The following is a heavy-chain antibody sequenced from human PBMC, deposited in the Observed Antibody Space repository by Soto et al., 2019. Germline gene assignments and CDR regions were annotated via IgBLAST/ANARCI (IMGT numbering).Heavy chain of an antibody. V-gene: IGHV1-69*12. D-gene: IGHD2-15*01. Sequence: QVQLVQSGAEVKKPGSSVKVSCKASGGTFSSYAISWVRQAPGQGLEWMGGIIPIFGTANYAQKFQGRVTITADESTSTAYMALSRLRSEDTAVYYCAGESLYCSGGSCYFLPGIDYWGQGTLVSVSS. CDR3: AGESLYCSGGSCYFLPGIDY. J-gene: IGHJ4*02. CDR2: IIPIFGTA. CDR1: GGTFSSYA.